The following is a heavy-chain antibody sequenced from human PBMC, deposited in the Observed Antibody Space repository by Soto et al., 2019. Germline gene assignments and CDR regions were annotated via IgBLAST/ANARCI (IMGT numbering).Heavy chain of an antibody. D-gene: IGHD6-19*01. CDR1: GFSLSTSGVS. CDR2: IYWDDDK. CDR3: AHSPYSMGWAFDY. J-gene: IGHJ4*02. V-gene: IGHV2-5*02. Sequence: QITLKESGPTLVKPTQTLTLTCTFSGFSLSTSGVSVGWIRQPPGKALEWLELIYWDDDKNYSPSLKSRLSTTKDTSNIQVVLTPSHMYPVNSATYYCAHSPYSMGWAFDYLGQGTLVTVSS.